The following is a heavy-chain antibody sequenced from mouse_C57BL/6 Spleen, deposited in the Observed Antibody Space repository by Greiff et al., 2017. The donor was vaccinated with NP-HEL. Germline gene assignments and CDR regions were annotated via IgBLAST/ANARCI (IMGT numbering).Heavy chain of an antibody. CDR1: GYTFTSYW. D-gene: IGHD3-3*01. CDR2: IDPSDSET. CDR3: ARRGLDYFDY. V-gene: IGHV1-52*01. Sequence: QVQLKQPGAELVRPGPSVKLSCKASGYTFTSYWMHWVKQRPIQGLEWIGNIDPSDSETHYNQKFKDKATLTVDKSSSTAYMQLSSLTSEDSAVYYCARRGLDYFDYWGQGTTLTVSS. J-gene: IGHJ2*01.